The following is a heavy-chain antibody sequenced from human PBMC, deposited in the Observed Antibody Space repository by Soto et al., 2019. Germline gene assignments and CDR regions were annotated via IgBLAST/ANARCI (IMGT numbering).Heavy chain of an antibody. CDR2: IFHSGSS. CDR3: ASLSGWSLL. D-gene: IGHD6-19*01. J-gene: IGHJ4*02. CDR1: SGSITIGNW. V-gene: IGHV4-4*02. Sequence: QVQLQESGPGLVKPSGTLYITCTVSSGSITIGNWWSWVRQPPGKGLEWIGEIFHSGSSNYNPSLKSRVTISLDKSKNQFSLNLTSVTAADKAVYYCASLSGWSLLWGQGTLVTVSS.